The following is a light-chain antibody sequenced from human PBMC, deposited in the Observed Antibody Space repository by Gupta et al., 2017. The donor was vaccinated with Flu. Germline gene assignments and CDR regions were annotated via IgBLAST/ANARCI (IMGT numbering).Light chain of an antibody. CDR1: RSVGTS. CDR2: EAS. CDR3: QQSTSCCRT. J-gene: IGKJ1*01. Sequence: GEKVTLSCRASRSVGTSLAWYQQRPGQAPRLLIYEASNWATGIPARFSGSGSGTDFTLTISRLEAEDFGVYYCQQSTSCCRTFGQGTKVEI. V-gene: IGKV3-11*01.